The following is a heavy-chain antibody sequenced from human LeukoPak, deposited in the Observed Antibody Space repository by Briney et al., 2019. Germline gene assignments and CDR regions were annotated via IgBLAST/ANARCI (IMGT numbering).Heavy chain of an antibody. Sequence: SETLSLTCTISGGSISSYYWSWIRQPPGKGLEWIGHVDYRGNTNYNPSLKSRVTISIDTSKSLFSLKLNSVTAADTAVYYCAIVEVGAANRQWYGMDVWGQGTTVTVSS. CDR1: GGSISSYY. V-gene: IGHV4-59*01. CDR3: AIVEVGAANRQWYGMDV. J-gene: IGHJ6*02. D-gene: IGHD2-15*01. CDR2: VDYRGNT.